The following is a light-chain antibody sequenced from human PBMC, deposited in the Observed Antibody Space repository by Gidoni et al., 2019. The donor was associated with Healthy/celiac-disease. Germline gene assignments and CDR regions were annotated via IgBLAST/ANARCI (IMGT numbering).Light chain of an antibody. CDR3: QQYGSSLLT. CDR1: QSVSSSY. J-gene: IGKJ4*01. CDR2: GAS. Sequence: IVLTPSPGTLSLSPGERATLSCRASQSVSSSYLAWYQQKPGQAPRLLIYGASSRATGLPDRFSGSGSGTDFTLTISRLEPEDFAVFYCQQYGSSLLTFGGGTKVEIK. V-gene: IGKV3-20*01.